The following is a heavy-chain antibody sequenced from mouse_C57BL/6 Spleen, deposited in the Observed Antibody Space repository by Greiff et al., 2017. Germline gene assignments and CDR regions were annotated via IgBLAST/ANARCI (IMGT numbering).Heavy chain of an antibody. CDR3: ARGPTGAWFAY. V-gene: IGHV1-52*01. CDR1: GYTFTSYW. Sequence: QVQLQQPGAELVRPGSSVKLSCKASGYTFTSYWMHWVKQRPIQGLEWIGNIYPSDSETHYNQKFKDKATLTVDKSSSTAYMQLSSLTSEDSAVYYCARGPTGAWFAYWGQGTLVTVSA. J-gene: IGHJ3*01. D-gene: IGHD1-1*01. CDR2: IYPSDSET.